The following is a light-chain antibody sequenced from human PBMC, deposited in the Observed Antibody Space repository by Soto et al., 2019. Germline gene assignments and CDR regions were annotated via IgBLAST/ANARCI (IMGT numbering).Light chain of an antibody. CDR2: ESS. CDR1: SSDVGGYDY. Sequence: SVLTQPPSASGSPGQSVTISCTGTSSDVGGYDYVSWYQQHPGKAPKLLIYESSQRPSGVPDRFSGSRSGNTASLIISGLQADDEADYYCGSYAGSPFIVFGTGTKVTVL. J-gene: IGLJ1*01. CDR3: GSYAGSPFIV. V-gene: IGLV2-8*01.